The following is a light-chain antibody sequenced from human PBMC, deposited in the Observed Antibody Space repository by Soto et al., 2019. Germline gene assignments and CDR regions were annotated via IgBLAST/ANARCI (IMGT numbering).Light chain of an antibody. J-gene: IGLJ1*01. CDR2: SNN. CDR1: SSNIGTNT. CDR3: AAWDGSLNGYV. Sequence: QSVLTQPPSASGTPGQRVTISCFGSSSNIGTNTVNWYQQLPGTAPKLLIYSNNQRPSGVPDRFSGSQSGTSVSLAISGLQSEDEANYYCAAWDGSLNGYVFGTGTKVTVL. V-gene: IGLV1-44*01.